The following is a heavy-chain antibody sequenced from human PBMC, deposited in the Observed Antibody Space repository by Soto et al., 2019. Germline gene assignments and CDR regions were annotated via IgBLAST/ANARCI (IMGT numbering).Heavy chain of an antibody. V-gene: IGHV1-2*02. Sequence: QVQLVQSGAEVKKPGASVKVSCKASGYTFTGYYMHWVRQAPGQGLEWMGWINPNSGGTNHAQKVQGLVTTTRDTSFSPPYRLLSRLRADDTAVYYCAREFDCSSTSCAFDYWGQGTLVTVSS. D-gene: IGHD2-2*01. CDR1: GYTFTGYY. CDR3: AREFDCSSTSCAFDY. CDR2: INPNSGGT. J-gene: IGHJ4*02.